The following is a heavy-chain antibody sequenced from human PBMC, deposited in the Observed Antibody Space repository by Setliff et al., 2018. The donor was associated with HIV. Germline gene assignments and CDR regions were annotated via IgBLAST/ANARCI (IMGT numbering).Heavy chain of an antibody. CDR1: GFTFSDSV. J-gene: IGHJ3*02. CDR2: ISVDGSGK. CDR3: ARDWLADGYSTKFAFDI. D-gene: IGHD5-18*01. Sequence: GGSLRLSCTASGFTFSDSVMHWVRQPPGKGLEWVAAISVDGSGKFYADSVKGRFTISRDNSRNTLYLQMNSLRDEDTAVYYCARDWLADGYSTKFAFDIWGQGTMVTVSS. V-gene: IGHV3-30*01.